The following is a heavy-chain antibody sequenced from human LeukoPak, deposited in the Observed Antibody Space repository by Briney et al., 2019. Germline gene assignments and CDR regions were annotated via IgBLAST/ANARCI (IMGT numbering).Heavy chain of an antibody. CDR2: IYYSGST. J-gene: IGHJ3*02. D-gene: IGHD3-22*01. CDR3: AGTYYYDQNADAFDI. Sequence: PSETLSLTCTVSGGSISSYYWSWIRQPPGKGLEWIGYIYYSGSTNYNPSLKSRVTIPVDTSKNQFSLKLSSVTAADTAVYYCAGTYYYDQNADAFDIWGQGTMVTVSS. V-gene: IGHV4-59*08. CDR1: GGSISSYY.